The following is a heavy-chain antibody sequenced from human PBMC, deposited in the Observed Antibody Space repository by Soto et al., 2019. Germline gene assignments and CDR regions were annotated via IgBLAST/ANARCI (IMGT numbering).Heavy chain of an antibody. CDR2: INHSGST. CDR1: GGSFRGYY. J-gene: IGHJ3*02. CDR3: ARFYGDYDDAFDM. V-gene: IGHV4-34*01. Sequence: PSETLSLTCAVYGGSFRGYYWSWIRQPPGKGLQWIGKINHSGSTHYNPSLKSRVTISVDTSKNQFSLKLSSVTAADTAVYYCARFYGDYDDAFDMWGQGTMVTVSS. D-gene: IGHD4-17*01.